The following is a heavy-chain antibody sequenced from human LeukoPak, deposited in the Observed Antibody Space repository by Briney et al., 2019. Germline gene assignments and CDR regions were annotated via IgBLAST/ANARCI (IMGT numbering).Heavy chain of an antibody. CDR3: ARGYYYDSSGYYQYYFDY. CDR2: ISYDGSNK. Sequence: PGGSLGLSCAASGFTFSSYAMHWVRQAPGKGLEWVTVISYDGSNKYYADSVKGRFTISRDNSKNTLYLQMSSLRAEDTAVYYCARGYYYDSSGYYQYYFDYWGQGTLVTVSS. J-gene: IGHJ4*02. V-gene: IGHV3-30-3*01. D-gene: IGHD3-22*01. CDR1: GFTFSSYA.